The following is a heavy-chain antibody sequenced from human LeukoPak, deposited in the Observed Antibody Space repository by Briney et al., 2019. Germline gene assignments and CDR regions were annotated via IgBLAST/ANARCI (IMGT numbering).Heavy chain of an antibody. CDR3: ARDQEQWLIRNDMDV. CDR2: IWYDGSNK. Sequence: PGGSLRLSCAASGFTFSSYGVHWVRQAPGKGLEWVAVIWYDGSNKYYADSVKGRFTISRDNSKNTLYLQMNSLRAEDTAVYYCARDQEQWLIRNDMDVWGQGTTVTVSS. CDR1: GFTFSSYG. V-gene: IGHV3-33*01. D-gene: IGHD6-19*01. J-gene: IGHJ6*02.